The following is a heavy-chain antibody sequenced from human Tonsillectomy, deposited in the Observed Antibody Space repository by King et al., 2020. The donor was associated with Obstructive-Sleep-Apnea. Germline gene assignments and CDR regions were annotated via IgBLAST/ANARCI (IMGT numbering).Heavy chain of an antibody. J-gene: IGHJ4*02. CDR2: ISWNGGGI. Sequence: QLVQSGGGLIQPGRSLRLSCAASGFIFDDYAMHWVRQAPGKGLEWVSGISWNGGGIGYADSVKGRFTISRDNAKNSLYLQMNSLRAEDTALYYCAKAFPSDYWGQGTLVTVSS. CDR1: GFIFDDYA. D-gene: IGHD2-2*01. CDR3: AKAFPSDY. V-gene: IGHV3-9*01.